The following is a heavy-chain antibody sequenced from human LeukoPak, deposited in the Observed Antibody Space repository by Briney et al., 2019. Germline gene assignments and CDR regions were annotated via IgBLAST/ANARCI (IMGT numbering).Heavy chain of an antibody. D-gene: IGHD6-19*01. Sequence: PGGSLRLSCAASGFTFSSYSMNWVRQAPGKGLEWGSSISSSSSYIYYADSVKGRFTISRDNAKNSLYLQMNSLRAEDTALYYCATGPGWYSGQTGYYFDYWGQGTLVTVSS. CDR1: GFTFSSYS. J-gene: IGHJ4*02. V-gene: IGHV3-21*04. CDR3: ATGPGWYSGQTGYYFDY. CDR2: ISSSSSYI.